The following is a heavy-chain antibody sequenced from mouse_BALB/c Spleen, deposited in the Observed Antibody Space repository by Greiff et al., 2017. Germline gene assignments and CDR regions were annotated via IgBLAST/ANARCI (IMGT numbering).Heavy chain of an antibody. Sequence: EVNLVESGGGLVQPGGSRKLSCAASGFTFSSFGMHWVRQAPEKGLEWVAYISSGSSTIYYADTVKGRFTISRDNPKNTLFLQMTSLRSEDTAMYYCARSKATAWYFDVWGAGTTVTVSS. V-gene: IGHV5-17*02. D-gene: IGHD1-2*01. CDR3: ARSKATAWYFDV. J-gene: IGHJ1*01. CDR2: ISSGSSTI. CDR1: GFTFSSFG.